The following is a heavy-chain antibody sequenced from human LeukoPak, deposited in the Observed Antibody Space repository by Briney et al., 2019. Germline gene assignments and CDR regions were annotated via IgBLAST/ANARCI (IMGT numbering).Heavy chain of an antibody. V-gene: IGHV3-48*04. CDR3: ARDRPYSSSPFDY. J-gene: IGHJ4*02. CDR1: GFTFSSYS. Sequence: GGSLRLSCAASGFTFSSYSMNWVRQAPGKGLEWVSYISSSSSTIYYADSVKGRFTTSRDNAKNSLYLQMNSLRAEDTAVYYCARDRPYSSSPFDYWGQGTLVTVSS. CDR2: ISSSSSTI. D-gene: IGHD6-13*01.